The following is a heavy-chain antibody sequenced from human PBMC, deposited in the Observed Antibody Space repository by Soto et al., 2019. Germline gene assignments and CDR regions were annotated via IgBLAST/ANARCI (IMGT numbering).Heavy chain of an antibody. V-gene: IGHV4-61*08. D-gene: IGHD3-10*01. J-gene: IGHJ4*02. CDR3: AATFGEGYTPK. Sequence: KASETLSLTCAVSGGSISSGGYSWSWIRQPPGQGLEWIGYILYSGSANYNPSLNSRVTISVDTSKNQFSLKLSSVTAADTAVYYCAATFGEGYTPKWGQGTLVTVSS. CDR2: ILYSGSA. CDR1: GGSISSGGYS.